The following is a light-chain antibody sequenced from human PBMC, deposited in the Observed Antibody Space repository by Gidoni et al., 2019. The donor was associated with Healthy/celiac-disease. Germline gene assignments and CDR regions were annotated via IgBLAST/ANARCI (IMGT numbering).Light chain of an antibody. Sequence: EIVLTQSPGTRSLSPGERATLSCRASQSVSSSYLAWYQQKPGQAPRLLIYGASSRATGIPDRFSGSGSGTDFTLTIRRLEPEAFAVYYCQQYGSSPRTFGQGTKVEIK. CDR1: QSVSSSY. V-gene: IGKV3-20*01. CDR3: QQYGSSPRT. CDR2: GAS. J-gene: IGKJ1*01.